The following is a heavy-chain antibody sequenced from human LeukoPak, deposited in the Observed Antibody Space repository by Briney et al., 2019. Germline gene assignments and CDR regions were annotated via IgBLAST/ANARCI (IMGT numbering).Heavy chain of an antibody. D-gene: IGHD6-6*01. J-gene: IGHJ4*02. CDR3: ARGLYSSSPSFDY. Sequence: ASVKVSCKASHYTFTTYGISWVRQAPAQGLEWMGWIRADNGNTDYAQKFQGRVTMTTDTSTSTAYMELRSLRSDDTAVYYCARGLYSSSPSFDYWGQGTLVTVSS. V-gene: IGHV1-18*01. CDR2: IRADNGNT. CDR1: HYTFTTYG.